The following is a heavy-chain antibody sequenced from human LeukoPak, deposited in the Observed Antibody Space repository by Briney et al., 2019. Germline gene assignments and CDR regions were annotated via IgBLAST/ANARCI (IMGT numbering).Heavy chain of an antibody. Sequence: GAPVKVSCKASGYTFTGYYMHWVRQAPGQGLEWMGWMNPNSGNTGYAQKFQGRVTMTRNTSISTAYMELSSLRSEDTAVYYCARGSNYDFWSGYYPYYYYYGMDVWGQGTTVTVSS. D-gene: IGHD3-3*01. CDR3: ARGSNYDFWSGYYPYYYYYGMDV. CDR2: MNPNSGNT. V-gene: IGHV1-8*02. J-gene: IGHJ6*02. CDR1: GYTFTGYY.